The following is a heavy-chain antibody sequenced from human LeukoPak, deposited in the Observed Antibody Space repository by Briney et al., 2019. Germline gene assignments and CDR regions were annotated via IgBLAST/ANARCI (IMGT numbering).Heavy chain of an antibody. D-gene: IGHD3-10*01. V-gene: IGHV3-53*04. CDR2: IYSGGST. CDR3: ARGSGDNSLDY. Sequence: GRSLRLSCAASGFTFSSYGMHWVRQAPGKGLEWVSVIYSGGSTYYADSVKGRFTISRHNSKNTLYLQMNSLRAEDTAVYYCARGSGDNSLDYWGQGTLVTVSS. CDR1: GFTFSSYG. J-gene: IGHJ4*02.